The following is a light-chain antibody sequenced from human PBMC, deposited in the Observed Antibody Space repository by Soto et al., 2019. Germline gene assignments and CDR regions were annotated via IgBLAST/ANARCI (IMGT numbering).Light chain of an antibody. CDR3: QQYISEMWT. Sequence: DIQMTQSPSTLSASVGDTVTITCRASQSISSCLAWYQQKPGKAPKLLIYKASNLGSGAPARFSGSGAGTEFTLTSSSLQPDDVATYYCQQYISEMWTFGEGTKVEI. J-gene: IGKJ1*01. CDR2: KAS. V-gene: IGKV1-5*03. CDR1: QSISSC.